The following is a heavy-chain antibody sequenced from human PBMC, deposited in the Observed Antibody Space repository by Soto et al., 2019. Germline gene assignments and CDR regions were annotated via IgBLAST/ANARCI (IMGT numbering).Heavy chain of an antibody. V-gene: IGHV3-7*04. J-gene: IGHJ4*02. Sequence: EVQLVESGGGLVQPGGSLRLSCAASGFTFSRYWMSWVRQAPGKGLEWVADIKKDASEKYYVDSVKGRFTIPRDNAKNSLFLQVNSLTAVDTAVYYCARVADGDADNSRYLHLDYWGQGTLVTVSS. CDR1: GFTFSRYW. D-gene: IGHD2-15*01. CDR3: ARVADGDADNSRYLHLDY. CDR2: IKKDASEK.